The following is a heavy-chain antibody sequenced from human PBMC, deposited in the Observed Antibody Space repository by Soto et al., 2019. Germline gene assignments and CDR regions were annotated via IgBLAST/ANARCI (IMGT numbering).Heavy chain of an antibody. CDR3: ARVYYCSSSSCSKGSFLDS. D-gene: IGHD2-2*01. CDR1: GYSFTSHW. Sequence: GESLKISCKGSGYSFTSHWIGWVRQMPGKGLEWMGIIYPGDSDTRYRPSFQGQVTISADKSIRTAYLQWSSLKASDTAMYYCARVYYCSSSSCSKGSFLDSWGQGTLVTVSS. CDR2: IYPGDSDT. J-gene: IGHJ4*02. V-gene: IGHV5-51*01.